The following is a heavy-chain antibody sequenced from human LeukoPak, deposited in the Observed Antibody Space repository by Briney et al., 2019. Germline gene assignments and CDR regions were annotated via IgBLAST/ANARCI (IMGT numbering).Heavy chain of an antibody. D-gene: IGHD1-26*01. CDR3: ARVGATADAFDI. V-gene: IGHV4-39*01. CDR2: IYYSGST. Sequence: SETLSLICTVSGGSISSSSYYWGWIRQPPGTGLEWIGSIYYSGSTYYNPSLKSRVTISVDASKNQFSLKLSSVTAADTAVYYCARVGATADAFDIWGQGTMVTVSS. CDR1: GGSISSSSYY. J-gene: IGHJ3*02.